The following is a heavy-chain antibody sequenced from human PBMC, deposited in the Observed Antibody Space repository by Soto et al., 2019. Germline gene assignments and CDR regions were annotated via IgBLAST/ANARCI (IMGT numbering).Heavy chain of an antibody. CDR2: ISAYNGNT. CDR1: GYTFTTYG. CDR3: ARDIVVVTAANSVLSDYYYGMDV. D-gene: IGHD2-2*01. Sequence: ASVKLSSKASGYTFTTYGISWLRQAPGQGLEWMGWISAYNGNTNYAQKLHGRVNMTKDTPTSTAYMELRSLRSDDTAVYYCARDIVVVTAANSVLSDYYYGMDVWGQGTTVTVSS. J-gene: IGHJ6*02. V-gene: IGHV1-18*04.